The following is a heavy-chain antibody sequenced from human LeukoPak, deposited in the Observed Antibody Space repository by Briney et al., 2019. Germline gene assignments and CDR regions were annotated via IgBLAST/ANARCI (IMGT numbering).Heavy chain of an antibody. Sequence: PGGSLRLSCAASGFTFSSYSMNWVRQAPGKGPEWVSYITSSSSTIYYADSVKGRFTISRDNAKNSLYLQMNTLRAEDTAVYYCARDRTQGYGGNSDYWGQGTLVTVSS. D-gene: IGHD4-23*01. J-gene: IGHJ4*02. V-gene: IGHV3-48*01. CDR3: ARDRTQGYGGNSDY. CDR2: ITSSSSTI. CDR1: GFTFSSYS.